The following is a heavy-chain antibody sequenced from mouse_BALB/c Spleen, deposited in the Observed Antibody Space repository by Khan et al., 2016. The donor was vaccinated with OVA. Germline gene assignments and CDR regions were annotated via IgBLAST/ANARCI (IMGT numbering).Heavy chain of an antibody. CDR1: GYTFTNYG. D-gene: IGHD4-1*02. Sequence: QIQLVQSGPELKKPGETVKISCKASGYTFTNYGMNWVKQAPGKGLKWMGWINTYTGETTYADDFKGRFAFSLETSASPAFLQINNLKNEDMATYFCARSNSYWYFDGWGAGTTVTVSS. CDR3: ARSNSYWYFDG. CDR2: INTYTGET. V-gene: IGHV9-1*02. J-gene: IGHJ1*01.